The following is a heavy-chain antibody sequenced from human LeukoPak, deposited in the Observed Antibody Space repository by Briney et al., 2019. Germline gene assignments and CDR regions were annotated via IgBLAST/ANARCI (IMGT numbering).Heavy chain of an antibody. Sequence: GGSLRLSCAASGFTVSSNYMTWVRQAPGKGLEWVSVIYSGGSTYYADSVKGRFTISRDNSKNTLYLQMNSLGAEDTAVYYCARAGRSSGSYSPFSGDFWGQGTLVTVSS. CDR3: ARAGRSSGSYSPFSGDF. CDR2: IYSGGST. J-gene: IGHJ4*02. V-gene: IGHV3-66*01. D-gene: IGHD3-10*01. CDR1: GFTVSSNY.